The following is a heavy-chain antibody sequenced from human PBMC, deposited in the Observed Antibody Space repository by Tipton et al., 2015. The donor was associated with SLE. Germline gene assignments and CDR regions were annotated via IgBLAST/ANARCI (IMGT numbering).Heavy chain of an antibody. D-gene: IGHD3-9*01. CDR2: IYYSGSP. CDR3: ARGVYDVLTGPKRFDP. J-gene: IGHJ5*02. Sequence: TLSLTCTVSGGSISSDSWNWIRQPPGKGLEWIGYIYYSGSPNYNPSLKSRLTISVDMSKNQISLKLSSVTAADTAVYYCARGVYDVLTGPKRFDPWGQGTLVTVSS. CDR1: GGSISSDS. V-gene: IGHV4-59*01.